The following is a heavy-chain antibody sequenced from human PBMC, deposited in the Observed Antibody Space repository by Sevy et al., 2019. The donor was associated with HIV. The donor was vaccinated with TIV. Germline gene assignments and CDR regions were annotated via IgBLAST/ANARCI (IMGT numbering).Heavy chain of an antibody. V-gene: IGHV3-15*01. J-gene: IGHJ1*01. CDR3: TTGGSLFQH. Sequence: GGSLRLSCAASGFTFSNVWMSWVRQAPGKGLEWISSIKSKTDGGTTDYAAPVKGRFTISRDDSKTTLYLQMNSLKLEDIAVYYCTTGGSLFQHWGQGTLVTVSS. CDR2: IKSKTDGGTT. CDR1: GFTFSNVW. D-gene: IGHD3-16*01.